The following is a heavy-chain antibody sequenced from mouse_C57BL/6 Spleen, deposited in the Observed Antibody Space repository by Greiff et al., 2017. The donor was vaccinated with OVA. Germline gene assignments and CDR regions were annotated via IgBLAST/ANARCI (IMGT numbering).Heavy chain of an antibody. V-gene: IGHV1-81*01. CDR3: ALITKVEDYFDY. D-gene: IGHD1-1*01. J-gene: IGHJ2*01. Sequence: QVQLKESGAELARPGASVKLSCKASGYTFTSYGISWVKQRTGQGLEWIGEIYPRSGNTYYNEKFKGKATLTADKSSSTAYMELRSLTSEDSAVYFCALITKVEDYFDYWGQGTTLTVSS. CDR2: IYPRSGNT. CDR1: GYTFTSYG.